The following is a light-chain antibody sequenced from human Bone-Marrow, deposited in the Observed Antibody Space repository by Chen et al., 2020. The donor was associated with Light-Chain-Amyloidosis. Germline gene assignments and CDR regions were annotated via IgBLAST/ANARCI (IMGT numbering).Light chain of an antibody. CDR3: QQRSDWPIT. V-gene: IGKV3-11*01. J-gene: IGKJ5*01. CDR2: DAT. Sequence: EILLTQSPATLSLSPGERATLPCRASQTVNSFLAWYQQKPGQAPRLLIYDATNRATGIPARFSGSGFGTGFTLTINSLEPEDFAVYYCQQRSDWPITFGQGTRLEIK. CDR1: QTVNSF.